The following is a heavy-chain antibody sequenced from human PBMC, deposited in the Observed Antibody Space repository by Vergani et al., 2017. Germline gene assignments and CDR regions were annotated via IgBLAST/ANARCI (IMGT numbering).Heavy chain of an antibody. CDR1: GGSISSGDYY. J-gene: IGHJ5*02. V-gene: IGHV4-30-4*01. CDR2: IDYSGST. D-gene: IGHD3-22*01. Sequence: QVQLQESGPGLVKPSQTLSLTCTVSGGSISSGDYYWSWIRQPPGKGLEWIGYIDYSGSTYYNPSLKSRVTISVDTSKNQFSLKLSSVTAADTAVYYCARGITMIVVVTSEGSWFDPWGQGTLVTVSS. CDR3: ARGITMIVVVTSEGSWFDP.